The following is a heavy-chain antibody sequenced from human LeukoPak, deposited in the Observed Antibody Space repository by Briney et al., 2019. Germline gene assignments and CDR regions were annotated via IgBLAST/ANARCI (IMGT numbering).Heavy chain of an antibody. Sequence: PGGSLRLSCAVSGFTFSSYAMSWVRQAPGKGLEWVSTISGSGGSTYYAGSVKGRFTISRGNSKNTLYLQMNSLRAEDTAVYYCAKIERYSGGWYETSAFDIWGQGTLVTVSS. D-gene: IGHD6-19*01. CDR3: AKIERYSGGWYETSAFDI. CDR2: ISGSGGST. CDR1: GFTFSSYA. J-gene: IGHJ3*02. V-gene: IGHV3-23*01.